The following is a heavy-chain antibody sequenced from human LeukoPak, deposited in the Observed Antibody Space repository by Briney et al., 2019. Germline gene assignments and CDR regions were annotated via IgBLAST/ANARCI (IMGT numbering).Heavy chain of an antibody. CDR1: GYTFTCYY. J-gene: IGHJ4*02. D-gene: IGHD5-24*01. Sequence: ASVKVSRKASGYTFTCYYMHWVRQAPGQGLEWMGWINPNSGGTNYAQKFQGRVTMTRDTSISTAYMELSRLRSDDTAVYYCAKDQFDVYNAFAYWGQGTLVTVSS. V-gene: IGHV1-2*02. CDR2: INPNSGGT. CDR3: AKDQFDVYNAFAY.